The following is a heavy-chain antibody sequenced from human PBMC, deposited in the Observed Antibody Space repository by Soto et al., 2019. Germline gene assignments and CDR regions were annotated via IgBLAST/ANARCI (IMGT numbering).Heavy chain of an antibody. CDR3: ARECPDTCCGGDCPLGYYYHGMDV. J-gene: IGHJ6*02. Sequence: QVQLVQSGAELKKPGASVSLSCKASGFTFNTYYIHWVRQSPGEGLQWMGVINPSTGFTSYPQNFQGRVTMTADTSTTIVYLELSSLKSEDTAVYCSARECPDTCCGGDCPLGYYYHGMDVWGQVTAVAVSS. D-gene: IGHD2-21*02. CDR2: INPSTGFT. V-gene: IGHV1-46*02. CDR1: GFTFNTYY.